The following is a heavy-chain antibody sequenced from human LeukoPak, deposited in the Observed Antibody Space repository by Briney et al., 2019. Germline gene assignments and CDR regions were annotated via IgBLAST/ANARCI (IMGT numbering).Heavy chain of an antibody. CDR2: ISGSGGST. J-gene: IGHJ5*02. CDR3: AKAPYSNYGDNWFDP. V-gene: IGHV3-23*01. Sequence: GGSLRLSCAASGFTFSSYAMSWVRRAPGKGLEWVSAISGSGGSTYYADSVKGRFTISRDNSKNALYLQMNSLRAEDTAVYYCAKAPYSNYGDNWFDPWGQGTLVTVSS. D-gene: IGHD4-11*01. CDR1: GFTFSSYA.